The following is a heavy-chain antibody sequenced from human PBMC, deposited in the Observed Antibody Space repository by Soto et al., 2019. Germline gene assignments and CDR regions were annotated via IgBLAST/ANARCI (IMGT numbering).Heavy chain of an antibody. CDR3: ARIIRTRPTADLDY. D-gene: IGHD1-1*01. CDR2: IYYSGST. CDR1: GGSISSSSYY. V-gene: IGHV4-39*01. J-gene: IGHJ4*02. Sequence: QLQLQESGPGLVKPSETLSLTCTVSGGSISSSSYYWGWIRQPPGKGLEWIGSIYYSGSTYYNPSLKSRVTISVDTSKNQFSLKLSSVTAADTAVYYCARIIRTRPTADLDYWGQGTLVTVSS.